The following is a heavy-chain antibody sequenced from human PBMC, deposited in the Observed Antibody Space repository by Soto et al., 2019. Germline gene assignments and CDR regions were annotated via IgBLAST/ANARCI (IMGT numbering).Heavy chain of an antibody. CDR3: ARGRRYCTTTSCYPPALSPHGMDV. D-gene: IGHD2-2*01. J-gene: IGHJ6*02. CDR1: GYTFTNYD. Sequence: ASVKVSCKTSGYTFTNYDINWVRQAAGQGLEWLGWINPDSDNTGYAQKFQGRDTMTRDTSISTAYMELNSMRSEDTAVYYCARGRRYCTTTSCYPPALSPHGMDVSGQGTTVTVTS. V-gene: IGHV1-8*01. CDR2: INPDSDNT.